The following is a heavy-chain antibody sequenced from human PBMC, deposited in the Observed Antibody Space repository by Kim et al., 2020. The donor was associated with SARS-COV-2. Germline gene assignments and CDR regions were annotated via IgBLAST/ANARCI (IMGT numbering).Heavy chain of an antibody. D-gene: IGHD6-19*01. J-gene: IGHJ4*02. CDR3: VNIQQWLVRTNFDY. Sequence: ADSVKGRFTISRDNAKNTLYLQMSSLRAEDTAVYYCVNIQQWLVRTNFDYWGQGTLVTVSS. V-gene: IGHV3-64D*09.